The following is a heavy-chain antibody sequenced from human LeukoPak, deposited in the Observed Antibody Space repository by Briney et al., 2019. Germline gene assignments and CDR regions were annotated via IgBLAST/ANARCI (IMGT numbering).Heavy chain of an antibody. J-gene: IGHJ4*02. CDR3: ASGIAAAQYY. V-gene: IGHV4-59*08. Sequence: PSETLSLTCTVSGGSISSYYWSWIRQPPGKGLEWLGYIYYSGSTNYNPSLKSRVTISVDTSKNQFSLKLSSVTAADTAVYYCASGIAAAQYYWGQGTLVTVSS. D-gene: IGHD6-13*01. CDR2: IYYSGST. CDR1: GGSISSYY.